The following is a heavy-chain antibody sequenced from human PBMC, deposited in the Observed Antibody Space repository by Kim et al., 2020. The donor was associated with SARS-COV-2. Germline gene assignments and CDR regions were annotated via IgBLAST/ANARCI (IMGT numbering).Heavy chain of an antibody. V-gene: IGHV3-11*03. CDR3: ARVALVRGVINYYFDY. D-gene: IGHD3-10*01. J-gene: IGHJ4*02. Sequence: DDGKGRFTISRDTAKNSLYVQMNSLRAEDTAVYYCARVALVRGVINYYFDYWGQGTLVTVSS.